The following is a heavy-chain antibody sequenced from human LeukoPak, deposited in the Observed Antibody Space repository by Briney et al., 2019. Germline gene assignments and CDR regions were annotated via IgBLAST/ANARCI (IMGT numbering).Heavy chain of an antibody. CDR3: ARDGIDILTGPLNS. Sequence: VASVKVSCKASGYTFTSYTMHWVRQAPGQRFEWMGWINAGNGNTKYSQKFQGRVTITRDTSASTAYMELSSLRSEDTAVYYCARDGIDILTGPLNSWGQGTLVTVSS. CDR1: GYTFTSYT. V-gene: IGHV1-3*01. CDR2: INAGNGNT. D-gene: IGHD3-9*01. J-gene: IGHJ4*02.